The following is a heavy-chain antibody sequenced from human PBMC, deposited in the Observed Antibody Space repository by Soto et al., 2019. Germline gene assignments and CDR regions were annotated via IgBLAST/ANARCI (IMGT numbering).Heavy chain of an antibody. J-gene: IGHJ6*02. CDR1: GGTFSSYA. CDR3: ARERYFDYDYYGMDV. V-gene: IGHV1-69*13. D-gene: IGHD3-9*01. Sequence: ASVKVSCKASGGTFSSYAISWVRQAPGQGLEWMGGIIPIFGTANYAQKFQGRVTITADESTSTAYMELSSLRSEDTAVYYCARERYFDYDYYGMDVWGQGTTVTVSS. CDR2: IIPIFGTA.